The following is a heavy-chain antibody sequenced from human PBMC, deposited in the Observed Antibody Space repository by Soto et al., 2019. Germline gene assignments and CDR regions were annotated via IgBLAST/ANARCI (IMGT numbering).Heavy chain of an antibody. J-gene: IGHJ2*01. Sequence: SETLSLTCAVYGGSFGGYYWSWIRQPPGKGLEWIGEMHQSGSTKYNPSLKSRVTLSLDTSQNQLSLKMSSVTAADTAMYYCARRVVPAALGLWGRGTLVTVSS. CDR2: MHQSGST. V-gene: IGHV4-34*01. D-gene: IGHD2-2*01. CDR1: GGSFGGYY. CDR3: ARRVVPAALGL.